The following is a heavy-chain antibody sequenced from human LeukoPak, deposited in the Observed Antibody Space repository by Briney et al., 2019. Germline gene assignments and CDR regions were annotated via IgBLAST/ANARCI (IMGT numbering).Heavy chain of an antibody. CDR3: ARMSERESSGYYLDY. D-gene: IGHD3-22*01. J-gene: IGHJ4*02. V-gene: IGHV4-31*03. CDR1: GGSINSGDYY. CDR2: IYYSGST. Sequence: SETLSLTCTVSGGSINSGDYYWSWIRQHPGKGLEWTGYIYYSGSTYYNPSLKSRVTISVDTSKNHFSLKLSSVTAADTAVYYCARMSERESSGYYLDYWGQGTLVTVSS.